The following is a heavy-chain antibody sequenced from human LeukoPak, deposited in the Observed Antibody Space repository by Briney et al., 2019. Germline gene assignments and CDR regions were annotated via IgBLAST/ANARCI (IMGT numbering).Heavy chain of an antibody. CDR3: ARDEVSVTGKRVDY. J-gene: IGHJ4*02. CDR1: VYTFTSHG. Sequence: ASVKVSRKASVYTFTSHGIGWGRQAPGQGVEWLGGISGYNGNTNYAQKFRGRVTMTTDTSTSTAYMEVRSLRSDDTAVYYCARDEVSVTGKRVDYWGQGTLATVSS. CDR2: ISGYNGNT. D-gene: IGHD6-19*01. V-gene: IGHV1-18*01.